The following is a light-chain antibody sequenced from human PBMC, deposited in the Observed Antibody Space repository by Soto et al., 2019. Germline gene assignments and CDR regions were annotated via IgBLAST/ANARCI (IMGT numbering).Light chain of an antibody. J-gene: IGKJ4*01. Sequence: AIRMTQSPSSLSASTGDRVTITCRASQGISSYLAWYQQKPGKAPKLLIYAASTLQSGVPSRFSGIGSGTAFTLTISCLQSDDFATYYCQQYYSYPTFGGGTKVEIK. V-gene: IGKV1-8*01. CDR2: AAS. CDR3: QQYYSYPT. CDR1: QGISSY.